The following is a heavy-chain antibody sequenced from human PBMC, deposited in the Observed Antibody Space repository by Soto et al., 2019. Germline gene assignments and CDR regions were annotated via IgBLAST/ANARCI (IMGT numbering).Heavy chain of an antibody. CDR3: ARDGPQQNQFLEVY. J-gene: IGHJ4*02. CDR2: ISTSSTYI. Sequence: GGSLRLSCPASGFTLSTYAMNWVRQAPGKGLEWVSFISTSSTYIYYADSVKGRFTISTDDAKNSLYLQMNSLRAEDTAVYYCARDGPQQNQFLEVYWGQGTLVTVSS. V-gene: IGHV3-21*01. CDR1: GFTLSTYA. D-gene: IGHD3-3*01.